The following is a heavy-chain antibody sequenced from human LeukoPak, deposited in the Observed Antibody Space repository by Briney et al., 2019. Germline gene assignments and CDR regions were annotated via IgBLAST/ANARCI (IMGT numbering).Heavy chain of an antibody. CDR3: VKDTPTTGYHLDS. CDR2: IRSDGSDK. CDR1: GFTLRGYG. Sequence: GGSLRLPCAASGFTLRGYGMHWVRQAPGKGLEWVAFIRSDGSDKSYADSVKGRFTISRDNSENKLYLQINSLRVEDTAVYYCVKDTPTTGYHLDSWGQGTLVTVSS. V-gene: IGHV3-30*02. J-gene: IGHJ4*02. D-gene: IGHD1-1*01.